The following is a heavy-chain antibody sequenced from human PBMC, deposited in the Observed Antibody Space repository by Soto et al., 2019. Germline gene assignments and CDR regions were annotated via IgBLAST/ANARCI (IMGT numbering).Heavy chain of an antibody. CDR2: INPNSGGT. CDR1: GYTFTGYY. CDR3: ARGIGYCSSTSCPNWFDP. Sequence: ASVKVSCKGSGYTFTGYYMHWVRQAPGQGLEWMGWINPNSGGTNYAQKFQGWVTMTRDTSISTAYMELSRLRSDHTAVYYCARGIGYCSSTSCPNWFDPWGQGTLVTVSS. J-gene: IGHJ5*02. V-gene: IGHV1-2*04. D-gene: IGHD2-2*01.